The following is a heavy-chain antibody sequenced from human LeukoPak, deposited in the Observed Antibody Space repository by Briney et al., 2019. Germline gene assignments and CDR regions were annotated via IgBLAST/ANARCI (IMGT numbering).Heavy chain of an antibody. CDR1: GYTFTNYR. D-gene: IGHD3-10*01. J-gene: IGHJ3*02. V-gene: IGHV5-51*01. CDR3: ARFARSTSWFSGFDI. CDR2: IYPADSDP. Sequence: GASLDISWQGAGYTFTNYRIALVRAMAGKGLEWIGVIYPADSDPTHSPAFPGQVPISHDQSLSHAYLQWASLKAPHPAMYFCARFARSTSWFSGFDIWGQGTRVTVSS.